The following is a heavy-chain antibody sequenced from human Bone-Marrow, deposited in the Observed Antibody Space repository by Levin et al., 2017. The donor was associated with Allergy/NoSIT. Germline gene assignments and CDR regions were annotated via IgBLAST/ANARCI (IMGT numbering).Heavy chain of an antibody. D-gene: IGHD1-1*01. CDR1: EITVSRNY. J-gene: IGHJ4*02. CDR3: ARQLYGNWFDY. CDR2: INSGGRT. V-gene: IGHV3-53*01. Sequence: GESLKISCTASEITVSRNYMSWVRQAPGKGLEWVSLINSGGRTSYADSVRGRFTISRDNSKNTLYLQMNSLRAEDTAVYFCARQLYGNWFDYWGQGTLVTVSS.